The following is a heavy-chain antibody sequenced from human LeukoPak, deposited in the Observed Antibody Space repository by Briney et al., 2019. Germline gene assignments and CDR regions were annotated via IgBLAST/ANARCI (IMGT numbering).Heavy chain of an antibody. CDR2: IIPIFGTA. D-gene: IGHD5-12*01. CDR3: ARALHSGYDSSWFDP. CDR1: GGTFSSYA. J-gene: IGHJ5*02. Sequence: SVKVSCKASGGTFSSYAISWVRQAPGQGLEWMGGIIPIFGTANYAQKFQGRVTITTDESTSTAYMELSSLRSEDTAVYYYARALHSGYDSSWFDPWGQGTLVSVSS. V-gene: IGHV1-69*05.